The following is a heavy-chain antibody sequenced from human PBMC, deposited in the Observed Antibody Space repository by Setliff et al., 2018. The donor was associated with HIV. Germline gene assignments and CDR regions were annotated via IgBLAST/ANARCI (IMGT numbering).Heavy chain of an antibody. V-gene: IGHV4-39*07. Sequence: PSETLSLTCPVSGGSISSSSYYWGWIRQPPGKGLEWIVSIYYSGTTYVHPSLKSRVTISIDTFKSQFSLKLRSVNAADTAVYYCASWGAGSNSGFDYWGRGTLVTVSS. CDR2: IYYSGTT. D-gene: IGHD3-16*01. CDR1: GGSISSSSYY. CDR3: ASWGAGSNSGFDY. J-gene: IGHJ4*02.